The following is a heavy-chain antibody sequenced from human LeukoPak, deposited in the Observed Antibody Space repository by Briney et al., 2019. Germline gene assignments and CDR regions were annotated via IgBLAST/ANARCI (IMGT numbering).Heavy chain of an antibody. V-gene: IGHV3-7*01. Sequence: PGGSLRLSCAASEFTFSSYWMSWVRQAPGKGLEWVANIKQDGSEKYYVDSVKGRFTISRDNAKNSLYLQMNSLRAEDTAVYYCARDLPEGAFDIWGQGTMVTVSS. CDR3: ARDLPEGAFDI. CDR2: IKQDGSEK. J-gene: IGHJ3*02. CDR1: EFTFSSYW.